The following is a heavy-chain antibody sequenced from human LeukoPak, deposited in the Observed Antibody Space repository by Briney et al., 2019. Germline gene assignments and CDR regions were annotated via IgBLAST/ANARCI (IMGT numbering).Heavy chain of an antibody. D-gene: IGHD6-19*01. Sequence: SETLSLTCTVSGGSIYSYYWSWIRQPAGKGLEWIGRIYTSGSTNYNPSLKSRVTMSVDTSKNQFSLKLSSVTAADTAVYYCARDLSGGWYGGYFDYWGQGTLVTVSS. J-gene: IGHJ4*02. CDR1: GGSIYSYY. CDR2: IYTSGST. V-gene: IGHV4-4*07. CDR3: ARDLSGGWYGGYFDY.